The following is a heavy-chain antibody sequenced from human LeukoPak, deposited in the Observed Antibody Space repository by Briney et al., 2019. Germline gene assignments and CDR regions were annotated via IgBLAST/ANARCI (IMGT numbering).Heavy chain of an antibody. D-gene: IGHD2-2*01. CDR1: GGTFSSYA. V-gene: IGHV1-69*05. CDR3: ARRLRDCSSTSCYSFDY. CDR2: IIPIFGTA. Sequence: ASVKVSCKASGGTFSSYAISWVRQAPGQGLEWMGGIIPIFGTANYAQKFQGRVTITTDESTSTAYMELSSLRSEDTAVYYCARRLRDCSSTSCYSFDYWGQGTLVTVSS. J-gene: IGHJ4*02.